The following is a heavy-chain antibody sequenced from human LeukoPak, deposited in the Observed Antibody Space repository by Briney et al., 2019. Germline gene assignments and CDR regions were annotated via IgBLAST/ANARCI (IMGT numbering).Heavy chain of an antibody. J-gene: IGHJ6*03. CDR3: AKVLISLYYYMDV. V-gene: IGHV3-23*01. CDR2: ISGSGGST. D-gene: IGHD2-8*01. CDR1: GFTFSSYA. Sequence: GGSLRLSCAASGFTFSSYAMSWVRQAPGKGLEWVSAISGSGGSTYYADSVKGRFTISRDNSKNTLYLQMNSLRAEDTAVFYCAKVLISLYYYMDVWGRGTTVTVSS.